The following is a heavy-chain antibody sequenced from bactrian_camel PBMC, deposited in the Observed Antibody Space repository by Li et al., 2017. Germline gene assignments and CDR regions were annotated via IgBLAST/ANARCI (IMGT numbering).Heavy chain of an antibody. J-gene: IGHJ6*01. CDR1: GDTYVTKC. V-gene: IGHV3S53*01. D-gene: IGHD2*01. CDR2: IDSDGST. CDR3: AARRCGFSGDWFRADDYPT. Sequence: HVQLVESGGGSVQSGGSLRLSCTFSGDTYVTKCLGWFRQAPGKEREGVATIDSDGSTSYADSVKGRFTISQDNPKNMVFLQMNNMRVEDSAMYYCAARRCGFSGDWFRADDYPTWGQGTQVTVS.